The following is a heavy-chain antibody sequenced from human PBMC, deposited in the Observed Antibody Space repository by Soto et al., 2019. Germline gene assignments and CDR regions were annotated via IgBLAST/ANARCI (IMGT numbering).Heavy chain of an antibody. Sequence: LQLQESGPGLVKPSETLSLTCTVSGGSISSSSYYWGWIRQPPGKGLEWVSAISGSGGSTYYADSVKGRFTISRDNSKNTLYLQMNSLRAEDTAVYYCAKDCLYCSSTRCNFDHCGQGTLVTVSS. CDR2: ISGSGGST. V-gene: IGHV3-23*01. CDR1: GGSISSSSYY. CDR3: AKDCLYCSSTRCNFDH. J-gene: IGHJ4*02. D-gene: IGHD2-2*01.